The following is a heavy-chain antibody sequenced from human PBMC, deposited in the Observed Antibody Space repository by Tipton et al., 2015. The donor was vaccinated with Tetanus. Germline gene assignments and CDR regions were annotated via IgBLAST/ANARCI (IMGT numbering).Heavy chain of an antibody. J-gene: IGHJ3*02. CDR3: ARHNRVLWFGELSDAFDI. CDR1: GGTFSSYP. V-gene: IGHV1-69*01. Sequence: QSGAEVKKPGSSVKVSCKASGGTFSSYPIIWVRQAPGQGLEWMGGIIPIFGTANYAQKFQGRATITADESTSTADMELSSLRFEDTAVYCCARHNRVLWFGELSDAFDIWGQGTMVTVSS. CDR2: IIPIFGTA. D-gene: IGHD3-10*01.